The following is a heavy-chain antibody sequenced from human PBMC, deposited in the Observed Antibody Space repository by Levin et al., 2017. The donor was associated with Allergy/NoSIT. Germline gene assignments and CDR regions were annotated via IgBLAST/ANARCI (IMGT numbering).Heavy chain of an antibody. CDR2: ISWNSGSI. CDR1: GFTFDDYA. V-gene: IGHV3-9*01. CDR3: AKHGY. Sequence: QTGESLKISCAASGFTFDDYAMHWVRQAPGKGLEWVSGISWNSGSIGYADSVKGRFTISRDNAKNSLYLQMNSLRAEDTALYYCAKHGYWGQGTLVTVSS. J-gene: IGHJ4*02.